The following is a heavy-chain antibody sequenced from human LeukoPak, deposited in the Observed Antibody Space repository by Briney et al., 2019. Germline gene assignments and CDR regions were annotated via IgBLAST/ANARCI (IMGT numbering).Heavy chain of an antibody. CDR2: VYSATSDP. Sequence: GESLEIPCKGFGYRFPNYWIGWGRPMPGEGLGWIGIVYSATSDPTYSPSFQGQVTISADKSSSTAYLQWSSLKASDTAIYYCARPKTLGGYNYEFEFWGQGTLVTVSS. CDR3: ARPKTLGGYNYEFEF. CDR1: GYRFPNYW. V-gene: IGHV5-51*01. D-gene: IGHD5-18*01. J-gene: IGHJ4*02.